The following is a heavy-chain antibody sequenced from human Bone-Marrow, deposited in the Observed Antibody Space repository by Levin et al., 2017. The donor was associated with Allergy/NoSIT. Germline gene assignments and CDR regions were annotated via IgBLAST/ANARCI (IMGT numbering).Heavy chain of an antibody. Sequence: LAGGSLRLSCAASGFLFNIHGIQWVRQAPGKGLEWVAVISYNGGNKQFADSVKGRFTISRDNSKNTVHLQMDSLRAEDTAVYYCGKDLESYGDYDYYLYAMDVWGRGTTVTVSS. V-gene: IGHV3-30*18. CDR3: GKDLESYGDYDYYLYAMDV. D-gene: IGHD4-17*01. CDR2: ISYNGGNK. CDR1: GFLFNIHG. J-gene: IGHJ6*02.